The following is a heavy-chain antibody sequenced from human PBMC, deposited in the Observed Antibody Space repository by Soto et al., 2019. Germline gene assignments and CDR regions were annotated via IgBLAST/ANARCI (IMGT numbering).Heavy chain of an antibody. CDR2: ISAPTGSS. J-gene: IGHJ3*01. Sequence: QVQLVQSGAEVKKPGASVKVSCKASGYTFTSSGMSWVRQAPGQGLEWMGWISAPTGSSEYAQRFQGRVTMTTVRSTSTAYMELRSLRSDDTAVYYWARAFYYQGSDSRGYSFDAFDVWGPGTLFTVSS. D-gene: IGHD3-22*01. V-gene: IGHV1-18*01. CDR1: GYTFTSSG. CDR3: ARAFYYQGSDSRGYSFDAFDV.